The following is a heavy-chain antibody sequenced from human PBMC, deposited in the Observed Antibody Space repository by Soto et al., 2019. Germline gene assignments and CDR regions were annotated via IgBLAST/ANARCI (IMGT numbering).Heavy chain of an antibody. V-gene: IGHV3-23*01. CDR1: GFTFSSYA. CDR2: VGVSGATT. CDR3: AKCRAGLGSQTDS. Sequence: EVQLLESGGNLVQPGGSLRLSCAASGFTFSSYAMSWVRQAPGKGLEWVSTVGVSGATTYYTDSVKGRFTISRDNSNNTLFLQMHSLRAEDTAIYYCAKCRAGLGSQTDSWGQGTLVTVSS. J-gene: IGHJ4*02. D-gene: IGHD3-10*01.